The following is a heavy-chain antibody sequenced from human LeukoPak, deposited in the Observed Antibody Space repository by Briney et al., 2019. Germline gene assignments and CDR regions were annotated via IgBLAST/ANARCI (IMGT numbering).Heavy chain of an antibody. J-gene: IGHJ4*02. CDR3: AALGDSIY. V-gene: IGHV3-13*01. D-gene: IGHD1-26*01. CDR1: GFAFSSYV. Sequence: GALRLSCAASGFAFSSYVMHWVRQVSGKGLEWVSAIGHAGDTYYADSVKGRFTISREDAKNYFFLQMNSLRAGDTAVYFCAALGDSIYWGQGTLVTVSS. CDR2: IGHAGDT.